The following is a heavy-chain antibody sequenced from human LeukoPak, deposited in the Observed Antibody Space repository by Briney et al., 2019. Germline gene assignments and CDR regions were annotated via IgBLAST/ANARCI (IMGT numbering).Heavy chain of an antibody. CDR3: ARARPETGCIDY. Sequence: SVKVSCKASGGTFSSYAISWVRQAPGQGLEWMGRIIPILGIANYAQKFQGRVTITADKSTSTAYKELSSLRSEDTAVYYCARARPETGCIDYWGQGTLVTVSS. J-gene: IGHJ4*02. V-gene: IGHV1-69*04. CDR2: IIPILGIA. D-gene: IGHD3-9*01. CDR1: GGTFSSYA.